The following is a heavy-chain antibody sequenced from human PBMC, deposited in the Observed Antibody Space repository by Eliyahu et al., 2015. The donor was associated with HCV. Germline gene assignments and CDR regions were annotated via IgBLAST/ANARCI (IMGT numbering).Heavy chain of an antibody. CDR3: ARPLSGTYYYGSGTPPSPDY. CDR1: GFTFXNYG. Sequence: QVQLVESGGGVVQSGRSLRLSCAASGFTFXNYGXHWVRQAPGKGLEWMAVIWYDGSNKYYADSVKGRFTISRDNFKNTLYLQMNSLRAEDTAVYYCARPLSGTYYYGSGTPPSPDYWGQGTLVTVSS. V-gene: IGHV3-33*01. D-gene: IGHD3-10*01. CDR2: IWYDGSNK. J-gene: IGHJ4*02.